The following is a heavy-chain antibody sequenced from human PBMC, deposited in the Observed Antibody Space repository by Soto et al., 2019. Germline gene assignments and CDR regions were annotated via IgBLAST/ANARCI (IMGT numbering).Heavy chain of an antibody. Sequence: QVQLVQSGAEVKKPGSSVKVSCKASGCTFSSYAISWVRQAPGQGLEWMGGIIPSFGTANYAQKFQGRVTITADESTSIAYMELSSLKSDDTAVYYCARVGYNWIRPHYDAFGIWGQGTMVTVSS. CDR3: ARVGYNWIRPHYDAFGI. J-gene: IGHJ3*02. V-gene: IGHV1-69*01. CDR2: IIPSFGTA. D-gene: IGHD1-1*01. CDR1: GCTFSSYA.